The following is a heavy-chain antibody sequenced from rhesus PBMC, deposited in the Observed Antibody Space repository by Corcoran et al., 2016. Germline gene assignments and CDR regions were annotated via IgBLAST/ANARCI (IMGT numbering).Heavy chain of an antibody. D-gene: IGHD6-25*01. CDR1: GASIRSNW. CDR2: IKGKSGSN. CDR3: ARWLPDSGSWNDY. V-gene: IGHV4-80*01. J-gene: IGHJ4*01. Sequence: QVQLQESGPGLVKPSETLSLTCTVSGASIRSNWWSWIRQPPGKGLEGIGEIKGKSGSNNNTPYLRSRVTISKEASKNQFSLKLSSVTAADTAVYYCARWLPDSGSWNDYWGQGVLVTVSS.